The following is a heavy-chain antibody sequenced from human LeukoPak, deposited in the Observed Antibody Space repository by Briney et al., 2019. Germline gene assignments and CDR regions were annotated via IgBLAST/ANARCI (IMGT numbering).Heavy chain of an antibody. J-gene: IGHJ5*02. Sequence: PGGSLRLSCAASGFTFSTYSMNWVRQAPGKGLEWVSSISSSSNYIYYADSVKGRFTISRDNAKNSLYLQMNSLRAEDTAVYYCARDPYSSGWPGWFDPWGQGTLVTVSS. CDR2: ISSSSNYI. V-gene: IGHV3-21*01. CDR1: GFTFSTYS. D-gene: IGHD6-19*01. CDR3: ARDPYSSGWPGWFDP.